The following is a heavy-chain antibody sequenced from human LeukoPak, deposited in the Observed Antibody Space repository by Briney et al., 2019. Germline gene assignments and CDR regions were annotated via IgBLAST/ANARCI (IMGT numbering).Heavy chain of an antibody. V-gene: IGHV3-9*01. CDR3: AKDTSAGYSNSWSDY. J-gene: IGHJ4*02. CDR2: ISWNSYGI. CDR1: GFTFDGYA. D-gene: IGHD6-13*01. Sequence: GRSLRLSCAASGFTFDGYAMHWVRQAPGEGLEWVSGISWNSYGIGYADSVRGRFTISRDNAKNSLYLQMNSLRAEDTAFYYCAKDTSAGYSNSWSDYWGQETLVTVSS.